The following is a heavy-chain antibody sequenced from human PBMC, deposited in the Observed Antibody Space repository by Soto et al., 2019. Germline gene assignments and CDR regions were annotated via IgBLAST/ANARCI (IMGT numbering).Heavy chain of an antibody. Sequence: HPVGSLRLSSEASGFIFNSFGMHWVRQAPGKGLEWVAVIWKDGNNTYYADSAKGRFTISRDNSGNTEYLQMNSLRAEDTDVYYCARDRIESGSYSFAYWGQGALVTVSS. CDR2: IWKDGNNT. V-gene: IGHV3-33*01. CDR3: ARDRIESGSYSFAY. D-gene: IGHD1-26*01. J-gene: IGHJ4*02. CDR1: GFIFNSFG.